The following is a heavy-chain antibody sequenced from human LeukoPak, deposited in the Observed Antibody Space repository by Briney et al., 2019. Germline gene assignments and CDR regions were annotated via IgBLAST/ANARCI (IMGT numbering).Heavy chain of an antibody. V-gene: IGHV3-7*01. CDR3: ARDYN. J-gene: IGHJ4*02. Sequence: GGSLRLSCAASGFRFSSYWMNWVRQAPGKGLEWVANIKPDGRETYYVDSVKGRFTISRDNAKNSLYLQMNSLRAEDTAVYYCARDYNLGQGTLVTVSS. CDR1: GFRFSSYW. CDR2: IKPDGRET.